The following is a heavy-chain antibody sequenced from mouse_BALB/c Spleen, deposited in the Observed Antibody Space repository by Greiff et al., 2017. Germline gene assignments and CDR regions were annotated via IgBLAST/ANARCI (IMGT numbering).Heavy chain of an antibody. CDR3: ARGIEGYDGADAMDY. J-gene: IGHJ4*01. D-gene: IGHD2-14*01. Sequence: QVQLQQSGAELARPGASVKLSCKASGYTFTSYWMQWVKQRPGQGLEWIGAIYPGDGDTRYTQKFKGKATLTADKSSSTAYMQLSSLASEDSAVYYCARGIEGYDGADAMDYWGQGTSVTVSS. CDR1: GYTFTSYW. V-gene: IGHV1-87*01. CDR2: IYPGDGDT.